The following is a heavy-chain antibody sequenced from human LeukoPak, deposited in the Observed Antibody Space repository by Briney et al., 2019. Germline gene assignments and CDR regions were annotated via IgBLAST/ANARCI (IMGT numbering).Heavy chain of an antibody. CDR1: GYTFTGYY. D-gene: IGHD3/OR15-3a*01. CDR3: AREVGRYSVAYDF. CDR2: INPNRGGGT. V-gene: IGHV1-2*02. Sequence: ASVKVSCKASGYTFTGYYIHWVRQAPGQGLEWMGWINPNRGGGTNYAQKFKGRVTMTRDTSISTAYMELNRLRSDDTAVYYCAREVGRYSVAYDFWGQGTLVTVSS. J-gene: IGHJ4*02.